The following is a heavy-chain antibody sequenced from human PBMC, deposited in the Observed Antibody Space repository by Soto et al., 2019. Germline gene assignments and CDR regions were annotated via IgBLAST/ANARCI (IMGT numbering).Heavy chain of an antibody. D-gene: IGHD2-21*01. J-gene: IGHJ4*02. Sequence: ETLSLTCTVSGGSLNCYWWSWIRQPAGKGLEWIGRVYSSGTTDYNPALNSRATMSVETSKNQFSLKLSSVTDADTAVYYCARDIASYAYGEGYWGQGSQVTVSS. CDR2: VYSSGTT. CDR3: ARDIASYAYGEGY. CDR1: GGSLNCYW. V-gene: IGHV4-4*07.